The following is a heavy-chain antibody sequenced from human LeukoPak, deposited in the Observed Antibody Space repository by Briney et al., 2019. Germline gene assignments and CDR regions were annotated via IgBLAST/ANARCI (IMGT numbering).Heavy chain of an antibody. V-gene: IGHV4-59*12. Sequence: SETLSLTCTVSGGSISTYYWSWIRQSPGKGLEWIGSVYYSGSTNYSPSLKTRVTMSTGRSKKQFSLRLRSVTAADTAVYYCARLKFYDSTGYSPGYYMDVWGKGTAVTVSS. J-gene: IGHJ6*03. CDR2: VYYSGST. D-gene: IGHD3-22*01. CDR3: ARLKFYDSTGYSPGYYMDV. CDR1: GGSISTYY.